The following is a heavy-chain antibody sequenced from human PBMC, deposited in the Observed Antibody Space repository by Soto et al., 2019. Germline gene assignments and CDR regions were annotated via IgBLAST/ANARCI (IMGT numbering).Heavy chain of an antibody. CDR3: ASTEDFFDY. J-gene: IGHJ4*02. V-gene: IGHV4-31*03. CDR2: IFYSGST. Sequence: QVQLQESGPGLVKPSQTLSLTCSVSGVSLTSGTYYWSWIRQHPVKGLEWIGYIFYSGSTDYNPSLKSRVNISLDTSKNQFSLKLSSVTAADTAVYYCASTEDFFDYWGQGTLVNVSS. CDR1: GVSLTSGTYY.